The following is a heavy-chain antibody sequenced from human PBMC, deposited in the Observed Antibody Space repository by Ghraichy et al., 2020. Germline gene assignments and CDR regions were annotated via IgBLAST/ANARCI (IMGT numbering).Heavy chain of an antibody. CDR3: ARARSGYYSDMDY. D-gene: IGHD3-22*01. J-gene: IGHJ4*02. V-gene: IGHV3-20*04. CDR1: GFDFDAHG. Sequence: GGSLRLSCAASGFDFDAHGMSWVRQRPGKGLEWLSGIDWSADDFDYAVSVKGRFIISRDNAKKSLYLQMNSLRVEDTAFYYCARARSGYYSDMDYWGPGTLVTVSS. CDR2: IDWSADDF.